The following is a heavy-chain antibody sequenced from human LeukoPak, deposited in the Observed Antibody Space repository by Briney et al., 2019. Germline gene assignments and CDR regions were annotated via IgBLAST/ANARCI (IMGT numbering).Heavy chain of an antibody. CDR2: INHSGST. J-gene: IGHJ4*02. CDR1: GGSFSGYY. V-gene: IGHV4-34*01. CDR3: ARKILARYDFWSGYYFDY. D-gene: IGHD3-3*01. Sequence: SETLSLTCAVYGGSFSGYYWSWIRQPPGKGLEWIGEINHSGSTNYNPSLKSRVTISVDTSKNQFSLKLSSVTAADTAVYYCARKILARYDFWSGYYFDYWGQGTLVTVSS.